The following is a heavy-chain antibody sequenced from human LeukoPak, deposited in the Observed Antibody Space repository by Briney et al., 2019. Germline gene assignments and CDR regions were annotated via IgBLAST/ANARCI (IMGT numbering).Heavy chain of an antibody. J-gene: IGHJ3*02. CDR1: GLTFSNYA. CDR3: SKDPNGDYVGTFDM. V-gene: IGHV3-23*01. D-gene: IGHD4-17*01. Sequence: GGSLRLSCTASGLTFSNYATTWVRQAPGKGLEWVSSITGSGRGTYYADSVKGRFSVSRDNSQNTVFLHMNSLRADDTALYYCSKDPNGDYVGTFDMWGPGTMVTVSS. CDR2: ITGSGRGT.